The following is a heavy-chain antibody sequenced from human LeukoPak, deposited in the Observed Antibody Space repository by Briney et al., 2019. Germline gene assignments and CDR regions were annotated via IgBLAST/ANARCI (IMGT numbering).Heavy chain of an antibody. CDR3: AREDDSSGYYLGFDY. D-gene: IGHD3-22*01. J-gene: IGHJ4*02. CDR1: GGSISSYY. Sequence: SETLSLTCTVSGGSISSYYWSWIRQPPGKGLEWLGYIYYSGSTNYNPSLKSRVTISVDTSKNQFSLKLSSVTAADTAVYYCAREDDSSGYYLGFDYWGQGTLVTVSS. CDR2: IYYSGST. V-gene: IGHV4-59*01.